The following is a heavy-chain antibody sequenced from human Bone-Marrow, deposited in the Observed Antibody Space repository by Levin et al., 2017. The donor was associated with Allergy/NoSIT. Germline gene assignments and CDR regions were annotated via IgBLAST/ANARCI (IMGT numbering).Heavy chain of an antibody. Sequence: LSLTCDASGFSLREYAMSWVRQAPGKGLEWVSVITGGGFNTYYGDSAKGRFTVSRDNSKNTLYLELNSLRAEDTAVYYCAKKQGGTTGFSFDVWGQGTMVTVSS. D-gene: IGHD1-14*01. CDR2: ITGGGFNT. V-gene: IGHV3-23*01. CDR3: AKKQGGTTGFSFDV. J-gene: IGHJ3*01. CDR1: GFSLREYA.